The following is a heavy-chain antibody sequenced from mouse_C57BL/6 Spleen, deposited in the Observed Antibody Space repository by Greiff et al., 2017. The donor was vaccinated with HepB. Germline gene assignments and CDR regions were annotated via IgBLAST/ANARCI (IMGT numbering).Heavy chain of an antibody. Sequence: EVHLVESGGGLVKPGGSLKLSCAASGFTFSSYAMSWVRQTPEKRLEWVATISDGGSYTYYPDNVKGRFTISRDNAKNNLYLQMSHLKSEDTAMYYCARDRGDYGYDLYYFDYWGQGTTLTVSS. J-gene: IGHJ2*01. CDR1: GFTFSSYA. CDR3: ARDRGDYGYDLYYFDY. D-gene: IGHD2-2*01. V-gene: IGHV5-4*01. CDR2: ISDGGSYT.